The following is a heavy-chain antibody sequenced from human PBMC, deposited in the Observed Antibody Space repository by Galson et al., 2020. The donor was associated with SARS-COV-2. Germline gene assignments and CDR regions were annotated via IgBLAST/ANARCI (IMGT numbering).Heavy chain of an antibody. CDR3: ARRRAGFGSGTYYKRGAFDI. V-gene: IGHV4-39*07. Sequence: ASETLSLTCTVSDGSISSSSYYWGWIRQPPGKGLEWIGSIYHTGSTYYNSSLESLVTISLDTSKKQFSLTLNSVTAADTAVYYCARRRAGFGSGTYYKRGAFDIWGPGTMVTVSS. CDR2: IYHTGST. D-gene: IGHD3-10*01. J-gene: IGHJ3*02. CDR1: DGSISSSSYY.